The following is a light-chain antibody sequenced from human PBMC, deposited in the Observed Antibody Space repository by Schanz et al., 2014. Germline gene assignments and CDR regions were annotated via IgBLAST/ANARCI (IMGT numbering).Light chain of an antibody. Sequence: QSALTQPASVSGSPGQSITISCTGTSSDVGSYNLVSWYQQHPGKAPKLMIYEVNKRPSGVPDRFTGSKSGNTASLTVSGLQAEDEGDYYCSSSSNILGLVFGGGTKLTVL. CDR1: SSDVGSYNL. CDR2: EVN. V-gene: IGLV2-14*02. CDR3: SSSSNILGLV. J-gene: IGLJ3*02.